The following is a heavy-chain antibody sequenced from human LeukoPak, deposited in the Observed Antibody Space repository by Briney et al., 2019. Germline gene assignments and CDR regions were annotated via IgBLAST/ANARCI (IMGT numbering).Heavy chain of an antibody. CDR2: ISGSGGST. CDR3: AKGLSAEWLFDY. Sequence: GGSLRLSCAASGFTFSSYAMSWVRQAPGKGLEWVSAISGSGGSTYYADSVKGRFTISRDNSKNTLYLQMNSLRAEDTAVYYWAKGLSAEWLFDYWGQGALVTVSS. V-gene: IGHV3-23*01. J-gene: IGHJ4*02. D-gene: IGHD3-3*01. CDR1: GFTFSSYA.